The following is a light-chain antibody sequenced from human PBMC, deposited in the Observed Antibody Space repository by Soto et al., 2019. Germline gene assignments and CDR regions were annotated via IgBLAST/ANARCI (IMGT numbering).Light chain of an antibody. J-gene: IGLJ3*02. CDR2: INN. V-gene: IGLV1-44*01. CDR3: AAWDDSVNGWV. Sequence: HSVLTQPPSASGAPGQWVTISCSGGRSNIAINTVNWYLQLPGTAPKLLIYINNQRPSGVSDRFSGSKSGTSASLAITGLQSEDEGDYYCAAWDDSVNGWVFGGGTKLTVL. CDR1: RSNIAINT.